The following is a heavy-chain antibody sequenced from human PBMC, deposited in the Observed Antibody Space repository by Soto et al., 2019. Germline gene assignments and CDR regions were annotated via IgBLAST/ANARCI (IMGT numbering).Heavy chain of an antibody. J-gene: IGHJ6*03. D-gene: IGHD2-2*01. Sequence: SATLSLTCTVSGGSISSYYWSWIRQPPGKGLEWIGYIYYSGSTNYNPSLKSRVTISVDTSKNQFSLKLSSVTAADTAVYYCARDAKGGYCSSTSCYAQRPIGYYYMDVWGKGTTVTVSS. CDR1: GGSISSYY. CDR3: ARDAKGGYCSSTSCYAQRPIGYYYMDV. V-gene: IGHV4-59*08. CDR2: IYYSGST.